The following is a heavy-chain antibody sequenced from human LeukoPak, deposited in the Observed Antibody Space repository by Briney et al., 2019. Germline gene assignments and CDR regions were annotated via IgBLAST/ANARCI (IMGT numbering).Heavy chain of an antibody. Sequence: GRSLRLSCAASGFTFSSNGMNWVRQAPGKGLEWVAVIWYDGSKKYYADSVKGRFTISRDNSKNTLDLQMNSLRAEDTAVYYCARVSGDSSGWYYNDYWGQATLVTVSS. CDR1: GFTFSSNG. D-gene: IGHD6-19*01. J-gene: IGHJ4*02. V-gene: IGHV3-33*01. CDR3: ARVSGDSSGWYYNDY. CDR2: IWYDGSKK.